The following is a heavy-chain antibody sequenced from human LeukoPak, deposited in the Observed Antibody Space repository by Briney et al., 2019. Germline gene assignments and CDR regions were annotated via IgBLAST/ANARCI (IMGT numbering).Heavy chain of an antibody. CDR1: GFTFSSYS. D-gene: IGHD1-26*01. CDR2: ISSSSSTI. CDR3: AREGYRGSYAHIDY. Sequence: GGSLRLSCAASGFTFSSYSMTWVRQAPGKVLEWVSYISSSSSTIYYADSVKGRFTISRDNAKNSLYLQMNSLRAEDTAVYYCAREGYRGSYAHIDYWGQGTLVTVSS. V-gene: IGHV3-48*01. J-gene: IGHJ4*02.